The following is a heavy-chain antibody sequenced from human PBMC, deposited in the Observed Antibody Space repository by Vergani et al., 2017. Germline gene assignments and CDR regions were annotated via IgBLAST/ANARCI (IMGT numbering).Heavy chain of an antibody. J-gene: IGHJ4*02. CDR3: ARVVYCSGGSCYSGLTESDY. V-gene: IGHV5-51*01. Sequence: EVQLVQSGAEVKKPGESLKISCKGSGYSFTSYWIGWVRQMPGKGLEWMGIIYPGDSDTRYSPSFQGQVTLSADKSISTAYLQWSSLKASDTAMYYCARVVYCSGGSCYSGLTESDYWGQGTLVTVSS. CDR2: IYPGDSDT. CDR1: GYSFTSYW. D-gene: IGHD2-15*01.